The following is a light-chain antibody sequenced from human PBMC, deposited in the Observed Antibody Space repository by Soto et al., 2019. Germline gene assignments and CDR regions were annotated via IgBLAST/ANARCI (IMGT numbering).Light chain of an antibody. CDR3: QQYNNWPYT. V-gene: IGKV3-15*01. Sequence: EIVMTQSPATLSVSPGERATLSCRASQSVSSNLAWYQQKPGQAPRLLIYGASTRATVIPARFSGSRSGTEFTLTISSLKPEDFAVYYCQQYNNWPYTFGQGTKLEIK. CDR2: GAS. CDR1: QSVSSN. J-gene: IGKJ2*01.